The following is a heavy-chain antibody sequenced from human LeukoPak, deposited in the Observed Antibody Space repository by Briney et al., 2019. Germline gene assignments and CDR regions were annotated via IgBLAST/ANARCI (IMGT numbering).Heavy chain of an antibody. D-gene: IGHD3-10*01. J-gene: IGHJ5*01. V-gene: IGHV4-34*01. CDR2: INQSGST. Sequence: SETLSLTCAVYGGSFSGYYWNWIRQPPGKGLGWIGEINQSGSTKYNPSFESRVTISVDTSKNQLSLKLSSVTAADTAVYYCARGPGSGSYFAWFDSWGQGALVTVSS. CDR1: GGSFSGYY. CDR3: ARGPGSGSYFAWFDS.